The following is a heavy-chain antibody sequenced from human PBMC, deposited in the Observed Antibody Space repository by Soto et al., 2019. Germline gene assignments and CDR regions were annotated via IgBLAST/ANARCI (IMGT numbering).Heavy chain of an antibody. V-gene: IGHV1-69*02. D-gene: IGHD3-10*01. CDR2: IVPMLGMS. Sequence: QVQLVQSGAEVKKPGSSVKVSCKASGATFSFYTINWVRQAPGLGLEWMGRIVPMLGMSNYALKFQGRVTMTADKSTSTAYMELGSLRSEDTAMYYCATSYGSGSRAFDYWGQGALVTVSS. CDR1: GATFSFYT. CDR3: ATSYGSGSRAFDY. J-gene: IGHJ4*02.